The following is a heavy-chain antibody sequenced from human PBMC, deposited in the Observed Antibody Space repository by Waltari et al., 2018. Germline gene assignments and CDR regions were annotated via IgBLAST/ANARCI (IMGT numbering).Heavy chain of an antibody. Sequence: EVQLLESGGGLIQPGGSLRLSCAASGFTFSAYGMGWVRQAPGKGLEYVSSLSGGGGAKYYADSVKGRFTISRDNSRNTLYLEMNSLRVEDTAVYYCANGEYTNVPNWFDPWGQGILVTVSS. CDR3: ANGEYTNVPNWFDP. CDR2: LSGGGGAK. J-gene: IGHJ5*02. CDR1: GFTFSAYG. V-gene: IGHV3-23*01. D-gene: IGHD1-1*01.